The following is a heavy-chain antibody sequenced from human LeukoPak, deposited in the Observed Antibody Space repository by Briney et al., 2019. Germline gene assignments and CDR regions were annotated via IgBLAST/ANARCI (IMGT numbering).Heavy chain of an antibody. V-gene: IGHV4-4*09. CDR1: GGSISSYY. CDR3: ARLVGAAFDY. D-gene: IGHD1-26*01. J-gene: IGHJ4*02. CDR2: IYTSGST. Sequence: PSETLSLTCTVSGGSISSYYWSWIRQPPGKGLEWIGYIYTSGSTNYNPSLKSRVTISVDTSKNQLSLKLSSVTAADTAVYYCARLVGAAFDYWGQGTLGTVSS.